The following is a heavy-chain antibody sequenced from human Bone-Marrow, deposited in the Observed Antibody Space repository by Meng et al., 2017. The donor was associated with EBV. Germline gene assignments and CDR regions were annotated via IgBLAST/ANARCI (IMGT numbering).Heavy chain of an antibody. CDR2: INPNSGGT. Sequence: VQLAQAAAGVKKPGSSVKVSCTTSGYTFTGYYMHWVRQAPGQGLEWMGRINPNSGGTNYAQKFQGRVTMTRDTSISTAYMELSRLRSDDTAVYYCARDLVVGATSFHYWGQGTLVTVSS. CDR3: ARDLVVGATSFHY. V-gene: IGHV1-2*06. CDR1: GYTFTGYY. J-gene: IGHJ4*02. D-gene: IGHD1-26*01.